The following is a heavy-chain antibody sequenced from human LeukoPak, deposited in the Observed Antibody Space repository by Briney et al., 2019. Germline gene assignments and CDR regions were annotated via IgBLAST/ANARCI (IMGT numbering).Heavy chain of an antibody. CDR2: IYYSGST. D-gene: IGHD2-2*03. CDR3: AADGYYFDY. Sequence: SSETLSLTCTVSGGSISSSSYYWGWIRQPPGKGLEWIGSIYYSGSTYYNPSLKSRVTISVDTSKNQFSLKLSSVTAADTAVYYCAADGYYFDYWGQGTLVTVSS. CDR1: GGSISSSSYY. J-gene: IGHJ4*02. V-gene: IGHV4-39*01.